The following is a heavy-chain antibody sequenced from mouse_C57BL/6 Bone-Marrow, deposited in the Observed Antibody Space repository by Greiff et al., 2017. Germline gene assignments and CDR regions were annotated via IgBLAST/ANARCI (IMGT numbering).Heavy chain of an antibody. CDR2: INPNNGGT. V-gene: IGHV1-26*01. J-gene: IGHJ4*01. Sequence: VQLQQSGPELVKPGASVKISCKASGYTFTDYYMNWVKQSHGKSLEWIGDINPNNGGTSYNQKFKGKATVTVDKSSSTAYMELRSLTSEDSAVYYCARILSYYYAMDYWGQGTSVTVSS. CDR1: GYTFTDYY. D-gene: IGHD6-1*01. CDR3: ARILSYYYAMDY.